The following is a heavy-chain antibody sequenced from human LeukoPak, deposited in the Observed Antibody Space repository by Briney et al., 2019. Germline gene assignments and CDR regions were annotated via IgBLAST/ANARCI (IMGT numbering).Heavy chain of an antibody. CDR2: INQDGSEE. D-gene: IGHD5-12*01. CDR1: GFTFSNYW. V-gene: IGHV3-7*01. J-gene: IGHJ4*02. CDR3: VRDGGVSGYDLLDY. Sequence: PGGSLRLSCAASGFTFSNYWMTWVRQAPGKGLEWVAHINQDGSEEHYMYSVKARFTISRDNAKNSLSLQMNSLRAEDTAVYYCVRDGGVSGYDLLDYWGQGTLVTVSS.